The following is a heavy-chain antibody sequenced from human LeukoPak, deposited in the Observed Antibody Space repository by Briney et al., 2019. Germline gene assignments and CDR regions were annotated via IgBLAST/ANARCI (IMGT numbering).Heavy chain of an antibody. D-gene: IGHD3-3*01. CDR1: GYSISSGYY. CDR3: ARVGTTTTYYYFWSGYSNFDY. J-gene: IGHJ4*02. V-gene: IGHV4-38-2*02. Sequence: PSETLSLTCTVSGYSISSGYYWGWIRQPPGKGLEWIGIIYHSGSTYYNPSLKSRVTISVDTSKKQFSLKLSSETAADTAVYYCARVGTTTTYYYFWSGYSNFDYWGQGTLVTVSS. CDR2: IYHSGST.